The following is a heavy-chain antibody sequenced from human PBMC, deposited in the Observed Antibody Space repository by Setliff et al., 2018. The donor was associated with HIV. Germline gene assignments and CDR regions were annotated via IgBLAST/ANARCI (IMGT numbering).Heavy chain of an antibody. D-gene: IGHD3-22*01. J-gene: IGHJ4*02. CDR3: AREALYYYDSSGVIDY. Sequence: ASVKVSCKASGYTFTSYGISWVRQAPGQGLEWTGWISAYNGNTNYAQKLQGRVTMTTDTSTSTAYMELRSLRSDDTAVYYCAREALYYYDSSGVIDYWGQGTLVTVSS. V-gene: IGHV1-18*01. CDR2: ISAYNGNT. CDR1: GYTFTSYG.